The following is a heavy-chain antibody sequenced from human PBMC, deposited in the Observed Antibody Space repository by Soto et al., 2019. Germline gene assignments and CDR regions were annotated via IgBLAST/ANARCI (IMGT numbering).Heavy chain of an antibody. Sequence: QVQLVESGGGVVQPGRSLRLSCAASGFTFSSYGMHWVRQAPGKGLEWVAVIWYDGSNKYYADSVKGRFTISRDNSKNTLYLQMNSLRAEDTAVYYCARIRNSSGWYGYYYYYGMDVWGQGTTVTVSS. J-gene: IGHJ6*02. D-gene: IGHD6-19*01. CDR1: GFTFSSYG. V-gene: IGHV3-33*01. CDR2: IWYDGSNK. CDR3: ARIRNSSGWYGYYYYYGMDV.